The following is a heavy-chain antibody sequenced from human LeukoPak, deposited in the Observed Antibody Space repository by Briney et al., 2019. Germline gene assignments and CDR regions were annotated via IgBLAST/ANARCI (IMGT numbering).Heavy chain of an antibody. Sequence: GGSLRLSCAAPRVTFSTYTMSWVRQAPGKGLEWVSSITGSSSDIWYADSVKGRFTISRDNAKNSLYLQMNSLRAEDTAVYYCVILWSYDFWGQGILVTVSS. J-gene: IGHJ4*02. CDR2: ITGSSSDI. CDR3: VILWSYDF. CDR1: RVTFSTYT. V-gene: IGHV3-21*01. D-gene: IGHD4/OR15-4a*01.